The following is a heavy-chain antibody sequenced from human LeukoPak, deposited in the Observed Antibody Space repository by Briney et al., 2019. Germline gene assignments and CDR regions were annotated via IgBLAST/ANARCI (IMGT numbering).Heavy chain of an antibody. CDR2: ISGSGGST. V-gene: IGHV3-23*01. J-gene: IGHJ4*02. CDR3: AKASHYYDSSGYLY. D-gene: IGHD3-22*01. CDR1: GFTFSSYA. Sequence: PGGSLRLSCAASGFTFSSYAMSWVRQAPGKGLEWVSAISGSGGSTYYADSVKGRFTISRDNSKNTLYLRMNSLRAEDTAVYYCAKASHYYDSSGYLYWGQGTLVTVSS.